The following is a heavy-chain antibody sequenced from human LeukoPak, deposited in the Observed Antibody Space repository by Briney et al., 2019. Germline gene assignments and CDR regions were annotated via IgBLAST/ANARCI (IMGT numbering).Heavy chain of an antibody. D-gene: IGHD2/OR15-2a*01. CDR2: IKQDGSEK. CDR1: GFIFSSYW. J-gene: IGHJ6*02. CDR3: ARLIVIPGGIDV. V-gene: IGHV3-7*03. Sequence: PGGSLRLSCAASGFIFSSYWMSWVRQAPGKGLXXXXNIKQDGSEKYYVDSVKGRFTISRDNAKNSLYLQMDSLRAEDTAVYYCARLIVIPGGIDVWGQGTTVTVSS.